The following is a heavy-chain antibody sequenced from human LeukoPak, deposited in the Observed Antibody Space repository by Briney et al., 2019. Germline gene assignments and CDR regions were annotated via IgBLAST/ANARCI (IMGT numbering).Heavy chain of an antibody. CDR1: GFTVSSNY. Sequence: GGSLRLSCAASGFTVSSNYMSWVRQAPGKGLEWVSVISGSGGSTYYADSVKGRFTISRDNSKNTLYLQMNRLRAEDTAVYYCAKAQGGMVRGIIGPPDYWGQGTLVTVSS. V-gene: IGHV3-23*01. CDR2: ISGSGGST. CDR3: AKAQGGMVRGIIGPPDY. J-gene: IGHJ4*02. D-gene: IGHD3-10*01.